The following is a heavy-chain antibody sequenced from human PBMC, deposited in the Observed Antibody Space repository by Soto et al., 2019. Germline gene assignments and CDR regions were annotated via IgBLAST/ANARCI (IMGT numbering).Heavy chain of an antibody. V-gene: IGHV4-59*08. CDR1: GGSINSYY. CDR2: IYYSGST. J-gene: IGHJ4*02. Sequence: QVQLQESGPGLVKPSETLSLTCTVSGGSINSYYWSWIRQPPGKGLEWIGYIYYSGSTNYNPSLKRRVTTSVDTSKDQFSLRLSSVTAADTALYYCARHRYSYGSYYFDYWGQGTLVTVSS. CDR3: ARHRYSYGSYYFDY. D-gene: IGHD5-18*01.